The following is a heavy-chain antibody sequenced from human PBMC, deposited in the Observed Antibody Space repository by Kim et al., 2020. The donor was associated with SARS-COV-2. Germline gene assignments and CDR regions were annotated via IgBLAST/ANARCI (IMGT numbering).Heavy chain of an antibody. CDR1: GGTFSSYA. J-gene: IGHJ6*02. CDR2: IIPILGIA. CDR3: AKEICRYCSGGSCCYSGDYYYGMDV. Sequence: SVKVSCKASGGTFSSYAISWVRQAPGQGLEWMGRIIPILGIANYAQKFQGRVTITADKSTSTAYMELSSLRSEDTAVYYCAKEICRYCSGGSCCYSGDYYYGMDVWGQGTTVTVSS. D-gene: IGHD2-15*01. V-gene: IGHV1-69*04.